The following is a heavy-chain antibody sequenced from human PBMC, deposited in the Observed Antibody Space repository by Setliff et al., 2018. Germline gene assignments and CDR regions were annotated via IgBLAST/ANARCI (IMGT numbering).Heavy chain of an antibody. D-gene: IGHD2-2*01. Sequence: GASVKVSCKTSGYTFTTYAINWVRQAPGQGLEWMGWINTNTGNPTYAQDFTGRFVFSLDTSVSTACLQISSLKAEDTAVYYCARDLGYCSTTSCHGDWFDPWGQGTLVTVSS. V-gene: IGHV7-4-1*02. J-gene: IGHJ5*02. CDR3: ARDLGYCSTTSCHGDWFDP. CDR2: INTNTGNP. CDR1: GYTFTTYA.